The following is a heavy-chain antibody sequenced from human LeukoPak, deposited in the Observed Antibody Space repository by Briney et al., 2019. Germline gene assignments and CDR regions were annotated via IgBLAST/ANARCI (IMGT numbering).Heavy chain of an antibody. CDR1: GFTFSSYA. CDR3: ARDVVGGVAVAGP. J-gene: IGHJ5*02. D-gene: IGHD6-19*01. V-gene: IGHV3-21*01. CDR2: ISSSSSYI. Sequence: GGSLRLSCAASGFTFSSYAMNWVRQAPGKGLEWVSSISSSSSYIYYADSVKGRFTISRDNAKNSLYLQMNSLRAEDTAVYYCARDVVGGVAVAGPWGQGTLVTVSS.